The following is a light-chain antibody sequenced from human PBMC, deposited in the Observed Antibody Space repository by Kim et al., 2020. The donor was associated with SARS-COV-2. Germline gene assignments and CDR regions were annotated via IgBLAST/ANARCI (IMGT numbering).Light chain of an antibody. CDR2: DAS. V-gene: IGKV3-15*01. Sequence: EIVMTQSPATLSVSPGERATLSCRASQSISSDLAWYQHKPGQAPRLLISDASTRAAGTPARFSASGSGTEFTLTISSLQSEDFAVYYCQQYNRWWTFGQGTKVDIK. CDR1: QSISSD. J-gene: IGKJ1*01. CDR3: QQYNRWWT.